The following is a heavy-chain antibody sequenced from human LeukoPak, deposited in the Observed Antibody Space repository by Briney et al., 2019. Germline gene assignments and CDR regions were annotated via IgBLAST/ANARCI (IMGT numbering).Heavy chain of an antibody. CDR2: INAGNGNT. J-gene: IGHJ5*02. CDR1: GGTFSSYA. V-gene: IGHV1-3*01. D-gene: IGHD6-13*01. Sequence: ASVKVSCKTSGGTFSSYAINWVRQAPGQRLEWMGWINAGNGNTKYSQKFQGRVTITRDTSASTAYMELSSLRSEDTAVYYCAREDSSSWYYNWFDPWGQGTLVTVSS. CDR3: AREDSSSWYYNWFDP.